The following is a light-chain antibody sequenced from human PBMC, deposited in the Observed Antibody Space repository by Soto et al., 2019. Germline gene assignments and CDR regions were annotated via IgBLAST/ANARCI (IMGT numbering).Light chain of an antibody. CDR2: DAS. CDR3: QQYNKWPLT. Sequence: EIVMTQSPATLSVSPGEGATLSCRASQSVSSNLAWYQQKPGQAPRLLIYDASTWATGISARFDGSGSGTEFTLTISSLQSEDFAVYYCQQYNKWPLTFGGGTKVDIK. CDR1: QSVSSN. V-gene: IGKV3-15*01. J-gene: IGKJ4*01.